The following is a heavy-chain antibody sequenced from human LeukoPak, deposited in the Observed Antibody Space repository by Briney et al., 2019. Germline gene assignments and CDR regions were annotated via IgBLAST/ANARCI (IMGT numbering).Heavy chain of an antibody. J-gene: IGHJ4*02. Sequence: KPGGSLRLSCAGSGFTFGSYAMSWVRQAPGKGLEWVSAISGSGGSTYYADSVKGRFTISRDNSKNTLYLQMNSLRAEDTAVYYCAKDESTRRWLQSLPRMSGYWGQGTLVTVSS. CDR2: ISGSGGST. D-gene: IGHD5-24*01. CDR1: GFTFGSYA. V-gene: IGHV3-23*01. CDR3: AKDESTRRWLQSLPRMSGY.